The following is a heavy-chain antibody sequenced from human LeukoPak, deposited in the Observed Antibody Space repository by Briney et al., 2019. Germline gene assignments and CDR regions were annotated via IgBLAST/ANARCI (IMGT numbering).Heavy chain of an antibody. CDR3: ARDIAAAGTVDY. CDR2: ISSSSSYI. D-gene: IGHD6-13*01. Sequence: GGSLRLSCAASGFTFSDYYMSWIRQAPGKGLEWVSSISSSSSYIYYADSVKGRFTISRDNAKNSLYLQMNSLRAEDTAVYYCARDIAAAGTVDYWGQGTLVTVSS. V-gene: IGHV3-11*06. J-gene: IGHJ4*02. CDR1: GFTFSDYY.